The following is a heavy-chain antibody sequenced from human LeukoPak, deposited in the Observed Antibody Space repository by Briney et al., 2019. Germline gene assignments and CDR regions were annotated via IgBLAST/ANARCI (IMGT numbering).Heavy chain of an antibody. V-gene: IGHV4-34*01. Sequence: SETLSLTCAVYGGSFSGYYWSWIRQPPGEGLEWIGEINHSGSTNYNPSLKSRVTISVDTSKNQFSLKLSSVTAADTAVYYCARDLTYYDFWSGPHYYYGMDVWGQGTTVTVSS. J-gene: IGHJ6*02. CDR3: ARDLTYYDFWSGPHYYYGMDV. CDR2: INHSGST. CDR1: GGSFSGYY. D-gene: IGHD3-3*01.